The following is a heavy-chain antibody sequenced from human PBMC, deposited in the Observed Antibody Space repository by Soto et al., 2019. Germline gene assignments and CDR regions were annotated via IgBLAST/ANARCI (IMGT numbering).Heavy chain of an antibody. J-gene: IGHJ4*02. CDR3: TTDSTQTFCDGGPCYSVQTKIHDS. V-gene: IGHV3-23*01. CDR1: GFTFSAYA. D-gene: IGHD2-15*01. CDR2: VGGSDTDK. Sequence: GGSLRLSCAASGFTFSAYAMSWVRQAPGKGLQWVSGVGGSDTDKHYADSVRGRFTVSRDNSKNTLYLKMNSLITEDTAVYYCTTDSTQTFCDGGPCYSVQTKIHDSWGQGTLVTVSS.